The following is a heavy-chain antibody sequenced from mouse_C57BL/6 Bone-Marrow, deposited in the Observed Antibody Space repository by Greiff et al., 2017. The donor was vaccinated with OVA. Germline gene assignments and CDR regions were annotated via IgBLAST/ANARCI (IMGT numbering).Heavy chain of an antibody. D-gene: IGHD2-1*01. CDR2: INPNTGCT. Sequence: EVQLQQSGPELVKPGASVKISCKASGYTFTDYYMNWVKQSHGKSLEWIGDINPNTGCTSYNQKFKGKATLTVDKSSSTAYMELRSLTSEDSAVDDGARARYYVPEGWYFDVWGTGTTVTVSA. J-gene: IGHJ1*03. CDR1: GYTFTDYY. CDR3: ARARYYVPEGWYFDV. V-gene: IGHV1-26*01.